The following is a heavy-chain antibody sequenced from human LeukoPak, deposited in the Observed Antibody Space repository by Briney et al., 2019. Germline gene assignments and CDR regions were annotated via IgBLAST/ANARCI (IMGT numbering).Heavy chain of an antibody. V-gene: IGHV3-23*01. CDR3: ARETPAFDY. CDR2: ISSSGSTT. D-gene: IGHD4-23*01. J-gene: IGHJ4*02. CDR1: GFTFSSFA. Sequence: GGSLRFSCVDSGFTFSSFAMSWVRQAPGRGLEWVSTISSSGSTTYYIDSVKGRFTISRDNSRNTLYLQLNSLRGEDTAVYYCARETPAFDYWGQGTLVTVS.